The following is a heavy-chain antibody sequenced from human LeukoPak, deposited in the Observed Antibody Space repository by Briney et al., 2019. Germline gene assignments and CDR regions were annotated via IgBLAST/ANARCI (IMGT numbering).Heavy chain of an antibody. J-gene: IGHJ4*02. CDR2: IRYDGSNK. Sequence: GGSLRLSCAASGFTFSSYGMHWVRQAPGKGLEWVAFIRYDGSNKYYADSVKGRFTISRDNSKNTLYLQMGSLRAEDMAVHYCARDLKSDYWGQGTLVTVSS. CDR1: GFTFSSYG. V-gene: IGHV3-30*02. CDR3: ARDLKSDY.